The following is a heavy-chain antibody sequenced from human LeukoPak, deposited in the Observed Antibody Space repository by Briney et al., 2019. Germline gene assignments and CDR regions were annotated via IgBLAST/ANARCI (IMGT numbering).Heavy chain of an antibody. Sequence: GASVKVSCKASGDTFTNYDINCVRQASGQGLEWMGWMNPNSGNTGYAQKLQGRVTITSNTSTSTAYMELSSLRSEETAVYYCARRLAVTTFRYYFYMDVWGKGTTVTVSS. D-gene: IGHD4-17*01. CDR1: GDTFTNYD. CDR2: MNPNSGNT. CDR3: ARRLAVTTFRYYFYMDV. V-gene: IGHV1-8*03. J-gene: IGHJ6*03.